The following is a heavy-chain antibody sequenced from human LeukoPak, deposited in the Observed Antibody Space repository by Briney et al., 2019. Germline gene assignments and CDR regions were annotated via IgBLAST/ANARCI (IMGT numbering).Heavy chain of an antibody. D-gene: IGHD3-22*01. CDR3: AGRSYYYDSSGYYYALDY. J-gene: IGHJ4*02. V-gene: IGHV4-59*08. CDR2: IYYSGST. Sequence: PSETLSLTCTVSGGSISSYYWSWIRQPPGKGLEWIGYIYYSGSTNYNPSLKSRVTISVDTSKNQFSLKLSSVTAADTAVYYCAGRSYYYDSSGYYYALDYWGQGTLVTVSS. CDR1: GGSISSYY.